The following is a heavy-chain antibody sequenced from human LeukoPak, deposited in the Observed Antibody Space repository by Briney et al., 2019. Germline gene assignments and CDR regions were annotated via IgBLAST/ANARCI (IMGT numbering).Heavy chain of an antibody. J-gene: IGHJ3*02. CDR3: AKAENGHATDGFDI. CDR1: GFTFSNYA. CDR2: ISYDGSNK. Sequence: GGSLRLSCAASGFTFSNYAVHYVRQPPGEGLEWVAVISYDGSNKYSADSVKGRFTISRDNSKNTLYMEVTSLRAEDTALYYCAKAENGHATDGFDIWGQGTMVTVSS. V-gene: IGHV3-30*04. D-gene: IGHD2-8*01.